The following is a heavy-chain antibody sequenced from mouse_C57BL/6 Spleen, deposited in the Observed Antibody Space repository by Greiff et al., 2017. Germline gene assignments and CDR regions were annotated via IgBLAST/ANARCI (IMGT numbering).Heavy chain of an antibody. V-gene: IGHV5-6*02. CDR1: GFTFSSYG. D-gene: IGHD1-3*01. CDR2: ISSGGSYT. Sequence: EVKLVESGGDLVKPGGSLKLSCAASGFTFSSYGMSWVRQTPDTRLEWVATISSGGSYTYYPDSVKGRFTISRDNAKNTLYLQMSSLKSEDTAMYYCARHNEDYAMDYWGQGTSVTVSS. CDR3: ARHNEDYAMDY. J-gene: IGHJ4*01.